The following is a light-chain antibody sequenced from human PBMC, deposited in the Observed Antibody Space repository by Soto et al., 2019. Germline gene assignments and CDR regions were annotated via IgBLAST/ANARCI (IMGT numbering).Light chain of an antibody. Sequence: IQMTQSPSSLSTSVGDRVTITCRSNQSIVNYLNWYKHKPGRAPKLLISGASTLQNAVPSRFRGSGSGTDFVLTIHTLQAEDFATYYCQQSFSTPPSFGQGTKLEIK. V-gene: IGKV1-39*01. CDR3: QQSFSTPPS. J-gene: IGKJ2*01. CDR1: QSIVNY. CDR2: GAS.